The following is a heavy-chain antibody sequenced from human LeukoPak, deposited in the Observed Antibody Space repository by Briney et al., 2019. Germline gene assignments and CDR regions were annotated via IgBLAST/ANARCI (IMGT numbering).Heavy chain of an antibody. CDR1: GVSISSSNW. D-gene: IGHD2-2*01. Sequence: SETLSLTCAVSGVSISSSNWWNWVRQPPGKGLEWIGEIYHSGSTNYNPSLKSRVTISVDKSKNQFSLKLSSVTAADTAVYYCARGRYCSSTSCYAPKYMDVWGKGTTVTVSS. CDR2: IYHSGST. J-gene: IGHJ6*03. V-gene: IGHV4-4*02. CDR3: ARGRYCSSTSCYAPKYMDV.